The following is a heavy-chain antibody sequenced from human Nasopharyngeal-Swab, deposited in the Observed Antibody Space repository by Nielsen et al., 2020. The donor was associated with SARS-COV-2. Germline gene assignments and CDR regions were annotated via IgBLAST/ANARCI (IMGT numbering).Heavy chain of an antibody. D-gene: IGHD6-19*01. V-gene: IGHV4-39*02. Sequence: SETLSLTCTVSGGSVSSSRSYWGWIRQPPGKGLEWIGSIYYSGNTYYTPSLESRVTISVDMSKIQFSLKLTSVTAADTAVYYCAREDSSGWYGRYYFDCWGQGTLVTVSS. CDR2: IYYSGNT. CDR3: AREDSSGWYGRYYFDC. CDR1: GGSVSSSRSY. J-gene: IGHJ4*02.